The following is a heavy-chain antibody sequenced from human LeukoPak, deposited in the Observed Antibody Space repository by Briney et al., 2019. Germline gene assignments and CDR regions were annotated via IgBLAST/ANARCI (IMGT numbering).Heavy chain of an antibody. Sequence: PGGSLRLSCAASGFTFSSYAMHWVRQAPGKGLEWVALIAYDESNKYYTDSVKGRFTISRDNSKNTLHLQMNSLRAEDTAVYYCAKSLNRLRSQDAFDIWGQGTMVTVSS. CDR3: AKSLNRLRSQDAFDI. V-gene: IGHV3-30-3*01. J-gene: IGHJ3*02. CDR1: GFTFSSYA. D-gene: IGHD3-10*01. CDR2: IAYDESNK.